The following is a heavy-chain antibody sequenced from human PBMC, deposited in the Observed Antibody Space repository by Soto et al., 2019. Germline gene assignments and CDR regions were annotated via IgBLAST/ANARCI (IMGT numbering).Heavy chain of an antibody. CDR1: GFTFDDYA. CDR3: AEQAQFMVATNYYCYYGMDV. Sequence: LRLSCAASGFTFDDYAMHWVRQAPGKGLEWVSGISWNSGSIGYADSVKGRFTISRDNAKNSLYLQMNSLRAEDTALYYCAEQAQFMVATNYYCYYGMDVWGQGTTVTVSS. CDR2: ISWNSGSI. J-gene: IGHJ6*02. V-gene: IGHV3-9*01. D-gene: IGHD5-12*01.